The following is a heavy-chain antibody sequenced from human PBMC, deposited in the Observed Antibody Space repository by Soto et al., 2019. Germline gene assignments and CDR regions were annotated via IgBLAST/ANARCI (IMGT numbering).Heavy chain of an antibody. CDR1: EFTFSSYA. D-gene: IGHD4-4*01. CDR3: ARVKTDYSNTTGPISFDGVAV. J-gene: IGHJ6*02. Sequence: QVQLVESGGGVVHPERSLRLSCSASEFTFSSYAMHWVRQAPGKGLEWVAGISYDGGHKFYGDSVRGRFTISRDSSKTTVFLQMNSLRPEDTAACYCARVKTDYSNTTGPISFDGVAVWRQGTTVTVSS. CDR2: ISYDGGHK. V-gene: IGHV3-30-3*01.